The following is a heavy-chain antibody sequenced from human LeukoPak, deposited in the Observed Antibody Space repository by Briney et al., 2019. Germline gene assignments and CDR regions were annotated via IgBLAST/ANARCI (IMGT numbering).Heavy chain of an antibody. J-gene: IGHJ4*02. CDR1: GFTFSSYA. D-gene: IGHD2-8*01. Sequence: GGSLRLSCAASGFTFSSYAMSWVRQAPGKGLEWVSAISGSGGSTYYADSVKDRFTISRDNSKNTLYLQMNSLGAEDTAVYYCAKDSGYCTSGVCYSFDSWGQGTLVTVSS. CDR2: ISGSGGST. V-gene: IGHV3-23*01. CDR3: AKDSGYCTSGVCYSFDS.